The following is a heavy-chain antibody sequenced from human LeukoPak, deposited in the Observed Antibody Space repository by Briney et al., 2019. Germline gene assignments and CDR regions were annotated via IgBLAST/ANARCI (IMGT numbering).Heavy chain of an antibody. CDR2: IYYSGST. J-gene: IGHJ4*02. CDR1: GGSINNYY. CDR3: ARGGCCSGGSCTDTLRFDS. D-gene: IGHD2-15*01. V-gene: IGHV4-59*08. Sequence: SETLSLTCTVSGGSINNYYWSWIRQPPGKGLEWIGYIYYSGSTYYNPSLKSRVTISVDTSKNQFSLKLRSVTAADTAVYYCARGGCCSGGSCTDTLRFDSWGQGTLVTVSS.